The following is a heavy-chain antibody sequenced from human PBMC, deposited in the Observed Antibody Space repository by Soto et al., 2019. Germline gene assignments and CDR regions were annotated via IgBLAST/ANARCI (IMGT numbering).Heavy chain of an antibody. J-gene: IGHJ4*02. V-gene: IGHV1-3*01. CDR1: GYTFTSYA. CDR2: INAGNGNT. CDR3: ARALETYYYDSSGYPPAY. D-gene: IGHD3-22*01. Sequence: PSVKVSCKASGYTFTSYAMHWVRQAPGQRLEWMGWINAGNGNTKYSQKFQGRVTITRDTSASTAYMELSSLRSEDTAVYYCARALETYYYDSSGYPPAYWGQGTLVTVSS.